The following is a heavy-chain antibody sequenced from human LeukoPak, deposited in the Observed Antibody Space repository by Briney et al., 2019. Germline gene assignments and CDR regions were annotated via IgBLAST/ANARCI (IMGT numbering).Heavy chain of an antibody. Sequence: GESLRLSCAASGFTFSRYSKRWLRQAPGERVVGGLYISSSSSNIYYAASVKGRFTISGDNAKNSLYLQVNSLRAADTAVYYCGRCYRSDWCPKWFDPWGQGTLVTVSS. D-gene: IGHD6-19*01. V-gene: IGHV3-48*01. CDR2: ISSSSSNI. CDR3: GRCYRSDWCPKWFDP. CDR1: GFTFSRYS. J-gene: IGHJ5*02.